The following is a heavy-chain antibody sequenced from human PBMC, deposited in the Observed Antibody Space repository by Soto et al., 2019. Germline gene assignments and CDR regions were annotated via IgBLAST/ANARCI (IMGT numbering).Heavy chain of an antibody. CDR3: ARAPSWYFDL. CDR1: GLSFSRYS. CDR2: ISSSSSYI. Sequence: VQLVESGGGLVKPGGSLRLSCAASGLSFSRYSMNWVRQAPGKGLEWVSSISSSSSYIYYGDSVKGRFTISRDNAKNSLYLQMNSLRAEDTAVYYCARAPSWYFDLWGRGTLVTVSS. J-gene: IGHJ2*01. V-gene: IGHV3-21*01.